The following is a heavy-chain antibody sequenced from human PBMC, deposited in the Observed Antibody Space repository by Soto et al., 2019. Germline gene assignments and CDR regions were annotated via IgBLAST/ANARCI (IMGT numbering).Heavy chain of an antibody. Sequence: QVQLVQSGAEVKKPGASVKVSCKASGYTFTTYRIHWVRQAPGQRLEWMGWINAGNGDTQHSQNFQGRLTIARDTSASTAYMELSSLRSEDTAVYYCAWAGCNWFDPWGQGTLVTVSS. CDR1: GYTFTTYR. V-gene: IGHV1-3*01. D-gene: IGHD6-19*01. CDR3: AWAGCNWFDP. J-gene: IGHJ5*02. CDR2: INAGNGDT.